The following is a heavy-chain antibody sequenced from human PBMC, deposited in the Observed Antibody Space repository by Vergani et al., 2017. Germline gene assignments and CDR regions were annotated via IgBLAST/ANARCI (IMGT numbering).Heavy chain of an antibody. CDR3: TRDGPELFLQ. Sequence: EVQLLQSGGGVIQPGGSVRLSCAASGFTFSACPMTWVRQAPGKGLEWVSAISARYPSTYYADSVKGRFTISRDISKNTLYLHMSSLRVEDTAVYYCTRDGPELFLQWGQGTLVTVSS. CDR2: ISARYPST. J-gene: IGHJ4*02. D-gene: IGHD1-1*01. CDR1: GFTFSACP. V-gene: IGHV3-23*01.